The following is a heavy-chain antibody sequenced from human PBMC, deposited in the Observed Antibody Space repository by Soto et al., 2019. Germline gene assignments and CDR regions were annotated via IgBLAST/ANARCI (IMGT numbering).Heavy chain of an antibody. CDR1: GFSVSSNY. V-gene: IGHV3-53*01. J-gene: IGHJ4*02. CDR2: IYAGGST. Sequence: GGSLRLSCTAPGFSVSSNYMSWVRQAPGKGLEWVSVIYAGGSTSYADSVKGRFTISRDNSKNTLYLQMNYLRAEDTAVYYCARGTWGISWPNYFDYWGQGVLVTVSS. D-gene: IGHD6-13*01. CDR3: ARGTWGISWPNYFDY.